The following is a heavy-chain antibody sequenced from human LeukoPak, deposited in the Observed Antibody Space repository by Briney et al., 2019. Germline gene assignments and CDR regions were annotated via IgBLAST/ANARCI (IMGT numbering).Heavy chain of an antibody. Sequence: GGSLRLSCAASGFTFSSYWMHWVRQAPGKGLVWVSRINSDGSSTSYADSVKGRFTISRDNSKNTAYLQMNSLKTEDTAVYYCTRLGVAATAIIDYWGQGTLVTVSS. CDR1: GFTFSSYW. D-gene: IGHD6-13*01. J-gene: IGHJ4*02. CDR2: INSDGSST. V-gene: IGHV3-74*01. CDR3: TRLGVAATAIIDY.